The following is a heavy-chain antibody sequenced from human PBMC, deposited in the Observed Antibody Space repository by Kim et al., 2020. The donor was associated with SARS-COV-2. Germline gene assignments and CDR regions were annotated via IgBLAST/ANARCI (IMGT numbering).Heavy chain of an antibody. CDR2: ISSSSSYI. CDR1: GFTFSSYS. J-gene: IGHJ4*02. CDR3: ARDRCSSTSCNFDY. Sequence: GGSLRLSCAASGFTFSSYSMNWVRQAPGKGLEWVSSISSSSSYIYYADSVKGRFTISRDNAKNSLYLQMNSLRAEDTAVYYCARDRCSSTSCNFDYWGQGTLVTVSS. D-gene: IGHD2-2*01. V-gene: IGHV3-21*01.